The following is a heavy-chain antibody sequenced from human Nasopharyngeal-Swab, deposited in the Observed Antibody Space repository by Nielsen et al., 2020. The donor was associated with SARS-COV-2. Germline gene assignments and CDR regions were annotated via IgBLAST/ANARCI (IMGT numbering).Heavy chain of an antibody. Sequence: RQSPGKGLEWVASINQGASEKYYVDFVKGRFTISRDNAKNSLYLQMNTLRAEDTAVYYCARDGVLPGLYFDSWGQGTLVTVSS. V-gene: IGHV3-7*01. CDR3: ARDGVLPGLYFDS. CDR2: INQGASEK. D-gene: IGHD1-14*01. J-gene: IGHJ4*02.